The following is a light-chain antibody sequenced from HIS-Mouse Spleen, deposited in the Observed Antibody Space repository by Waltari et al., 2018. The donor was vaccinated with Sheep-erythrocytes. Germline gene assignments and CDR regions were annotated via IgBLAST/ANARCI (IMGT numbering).Light chain of an antibody. V-gene: IGKV4-1*01. Sequence: DIVITQSPDSLAVSLGERATINCKSSQSVLYSSNNKNYLAWYQQKPGQPPKLLIYWASTRESGVPDRFSGSGSGTDFTLTISSLQAEDVAFYYCQQYYSTPFTFGPGTKVDIK. CDR3: QQYYSTPFT. CDR2: WAS. CDR1: QSVLYSSNNKNY. J-gene: IGKJ3*01.